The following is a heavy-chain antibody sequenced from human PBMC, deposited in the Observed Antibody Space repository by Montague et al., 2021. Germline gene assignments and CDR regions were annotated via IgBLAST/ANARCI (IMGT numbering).Heavy chain of an antibody. CDR1: GDSISSKYL. CDR3: AVGFESAWELLHH. J-gene: IGHJ5*02. D-gene: IGHD1-26*01. V-gene: IGHV4-4*02. CDR2: IYHGTT. Sequence: SETLSLTCTVSGDSISSKYLWSWVRQPLGKGLEWIGEIYHGTTSYSPSLKGRLTVSMDTSKNQFSLKLSSVTAADTAIYYCAVGFESAWELLHHWGQGILVTVSS.